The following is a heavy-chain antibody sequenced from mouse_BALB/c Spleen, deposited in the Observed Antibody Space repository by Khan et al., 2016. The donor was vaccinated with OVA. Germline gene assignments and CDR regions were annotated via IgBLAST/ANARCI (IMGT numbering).Heavy chain of an antibody. D-gene: IGHD2-14*01. V-gene: IGHV1-4*01. Sequence: QVQLKESGAELARPGASVKMSCKTSGYTFSSYTIHWIKLRPGQGLEWIGYINPNNGYTNYNQKFKDKATLTADKSSTTVYMQLSSLTSDDSAMYNCVRDGEYYRNDGWCAYWGKGTLGNVSA. CDR2: INPNNGYT. CDR1: GYTFSSYT. J-gene: IGHJ3*01. CDR3: VRDGEYYRNDGWCAY.